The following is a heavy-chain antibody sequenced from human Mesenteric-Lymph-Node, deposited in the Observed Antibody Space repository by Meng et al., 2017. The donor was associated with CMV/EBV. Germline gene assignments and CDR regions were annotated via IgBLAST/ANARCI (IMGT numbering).Heavy chain of an antibody. CDR1: GFTFSSFW. J-gene: IGHJ5*02. CDR3: ARGHSSSWYLRT. Sequence: GGSLRLSCAASGFTFSSFWMGWVRQAPGKGLEWVANIKQDGSEQYYVDSVKGRFTISRDNAKNSLYLQMNSLRAEDTAVYYCARGHSSSWYLRTWGQGTLVTVSS. D-gene: IGHD6-13*01. V-gene: IGHV3-7*01. CDR2: IKQDGSEQ.